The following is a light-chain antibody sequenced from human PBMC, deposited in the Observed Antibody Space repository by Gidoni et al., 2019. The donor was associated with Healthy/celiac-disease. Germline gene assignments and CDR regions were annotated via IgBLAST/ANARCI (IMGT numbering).Light chain of an antibody. V-gene: IGLV1-40*01. CDR1: SSNIGAGYD. Sequence: QSVLTQPPSVSGAPGQRVTLSCTGSSSNIGAGYDVHWYQQLPGTAPKLLIYGNSKRPSGGPDRFSGSKSGTSASLAITGLQAEDEADYYCQSYDSSLSAPVFGGGTKLTVL. CDR3: QSYDSSLSAPV. J-gene: IGLJ3*02. CDR2: GNS.